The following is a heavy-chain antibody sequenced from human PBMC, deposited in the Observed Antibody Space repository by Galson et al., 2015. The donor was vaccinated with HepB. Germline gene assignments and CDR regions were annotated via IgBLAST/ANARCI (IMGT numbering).Heavy chain of an antibody. CDR3: ARQVGYGSWYFDL. D-gene: IGHD5-12*01. V-gene: IGHV4-39*01. CDR2: IFYSGIT. Sequence: LSLTCTVSGASIRSEGHWWGWIRQPPGKGLEWMGSIFYSGITHYNPSLKSRVTMSVDTSKNHFSQNLSSMTAADTAVYYCARQVGYGSWYFDLWGRDILVTVSS. J-gene: IGHJ2*01. CDR1: GASIRSEGHW.